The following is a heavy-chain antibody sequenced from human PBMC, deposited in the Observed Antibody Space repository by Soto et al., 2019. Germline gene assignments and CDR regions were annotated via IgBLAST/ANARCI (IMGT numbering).Heavy chain of an antibody. CDR1: GDTLNNYA. D-gene: IGHD5-12*01. CDR2: ILPIFKTP. CDR3: ATLASGGYFFQY. J-gene: IGHJ4*02. V-gene: IGHV1-69*01. Sequence: QVQLVQSGAEVKKTGSSVKVSCKASGDTLNNYAINWVRKAPGQGREWMGGILPIFKTPTYAQKFQGRVTIAADESTSTAYMEVSSLRSDDTAVYFCATLASGGYFFQYWGQGTLVTVSS.